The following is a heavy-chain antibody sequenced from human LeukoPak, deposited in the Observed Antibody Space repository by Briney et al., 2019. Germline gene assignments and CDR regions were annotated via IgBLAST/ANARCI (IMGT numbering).Heavy chain of an antibody. CDR3: ARGRYVTTRGGAAAGFLDY. CDR1: GGSFSGHY. CDR2: INHGGST. D-gene: IGHD6-13*01. Sequence: SETLSLTCAVSGGSFSGHYWNWIRQPPGKGLEWIGEINHGGSTNYNPSLKSRVTISVDTSQKQFSLRLTSVTAADPAVYYCARGRYVTTRGGAAAGFLDYWGQGTLVTVST. V-gene: IGHV4-34*01. J-gene: IGHJ4*02.